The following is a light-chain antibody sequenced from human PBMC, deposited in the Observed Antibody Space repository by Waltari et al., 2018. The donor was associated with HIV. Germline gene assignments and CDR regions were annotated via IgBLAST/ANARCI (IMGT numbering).Light chain of an antibody. Sequence: HSVLTQPPSVSAAPGQKVTISCSGSSSNIGNNYVSWYQQFPGTAPKLLIYGNNKRPSGIPDRFSGTKSGTSATLGITGLQTGDEAGYYCGAWDSGLSAWVFGGGTKLTVL. J-gene: IGLJ3*02. V-gene: IGLV1-51*01. CDR3: GAWDSGLSAWV. CDR2: GNN. CDR1: SSNIGNNY.